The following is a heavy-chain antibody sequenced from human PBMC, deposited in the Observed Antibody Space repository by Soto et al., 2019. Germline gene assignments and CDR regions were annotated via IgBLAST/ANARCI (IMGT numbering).Heavy chain of an antibody. Sequence: QVQLVESGGGVVQPGRSLRLSCAASGFTFSSYGMHWVRQAPGKGLEWVAVISDDGSNKYYADSVKGRFTISRDNSRNTLYLQMNSLRAEDTAVYYCAKDRGGITTTLFDYWGQGTLVTVSS. CDR1: GFTFSSYG. V-gene: IGHV3-30*18. D-gene: IGHD3-22*01. J-gene: IGHJ4*02. CDR2: ISDDGSNK. CDR3: AKDRGGITTTLFDY.